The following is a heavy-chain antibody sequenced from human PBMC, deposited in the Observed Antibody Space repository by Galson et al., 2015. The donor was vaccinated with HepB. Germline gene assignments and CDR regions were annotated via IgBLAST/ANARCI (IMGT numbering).Heavy chain of an antibody. D-gene: IGHD3-22*01. V-gene: IGHV1-69*13. CDR2: IIPIFGIA. CDR3: ASYYYDSSGYYRRMEFDY. CDR1: GGTFSSYA. Sequence: SVKVSCKASGGTFSSYAISWVRQAPGQGLEWMGGIIPIFGIANYAQKFQGRVTITADESTSTAYMELSSLRSEDTAVYYCASYYYDSSGYYRRMEFDYWGQGTLVTVSS. J-gene: IGHJ4*02.